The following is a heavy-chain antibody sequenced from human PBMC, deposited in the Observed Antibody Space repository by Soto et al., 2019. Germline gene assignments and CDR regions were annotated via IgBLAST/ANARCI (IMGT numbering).Heavy chain of an antibody. V-gene: IGHV3-30-3*01. CDR2: ISYDGSNK. J-gene: IGHJ4*02. D-gene: IGHD6-13*01. CDR1: GFTFSSYA. Sequence: QVQLVESGGGVVQPGRSLRLSCAASGFTFSSYAMHWVRQAPGKGLEWVAVISYDGSNKYYADSVKGRFTISRDNSKNTLYLQMNNLRAEDTAVYYCAVGGDSSSWVGIDYWGQGTLVTVSS. CDR3: AVGGDSSSWVGIDY.